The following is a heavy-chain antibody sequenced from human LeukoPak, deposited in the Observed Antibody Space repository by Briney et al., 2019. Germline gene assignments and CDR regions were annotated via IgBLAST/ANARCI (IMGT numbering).Heavy chain of an antibody. CDR2: ISYDGSNK. J-gene: IGHJ4*02. D-gene: IGHD3-22*01. CDR3: ARDRGWNDSSGSMEPYYFDY. CDR1: GFTFSSYA. V-gene: IGHV3-30*04. Sequence: PGRSLRLSCAASGFTFSSYAMHWVRQAPGKGLEWVAVISYDGSNKYYADSVKGRFTISRDNSKNTLYLQMNSLRAEDTAVYYCARDRGWNDSSGSMEPYYFDYWGQGTLVTVSS.